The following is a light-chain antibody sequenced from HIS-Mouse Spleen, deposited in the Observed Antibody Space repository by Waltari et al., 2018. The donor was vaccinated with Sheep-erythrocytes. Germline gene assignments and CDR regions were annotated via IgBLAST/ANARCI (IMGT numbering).Light chain of an antibody. Sequence: SYELTQPPSVSVSPGQTASIPCSGDTLGDKYACWYQQKPGQSPVLVIYQDSKRPSGLPERFSGSNSGNTATLTISGTQAMDEADYYCQAWDSSTVVFGGGTKLTVL. CDR1: TLGDKY. CDR3: QAWDSSTVV. J-gene: IGLJ2*01. CDR2: QDS. V-gene: IGLV3-1*01.